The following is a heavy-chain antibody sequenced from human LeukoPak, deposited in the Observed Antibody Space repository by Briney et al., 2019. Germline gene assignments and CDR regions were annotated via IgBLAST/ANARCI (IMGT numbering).Heavy chain of an antibody. CDR3: ARGLHLPDYLSPY. Sequence: GGSLRLSCAASGFTFSSYWMSWVGQAPGKGREWVANIKQDGSEKYYVDSVKGRFTISRDNAKNSLYLQMNSLRAEDTAVYYCARGLHLPDYLSPYWGQGTLVTVSS. CDR2: IKQDGSEK. D-gene: IGHD4-11*01. V-gene: IGHV3-7*01. J-gene: IGHJ4*02. CDR1: GFTFSSYW.